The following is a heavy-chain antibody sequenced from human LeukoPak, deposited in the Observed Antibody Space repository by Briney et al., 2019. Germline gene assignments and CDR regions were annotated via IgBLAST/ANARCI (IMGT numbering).Heavy chain of an antibody. D-gene: IGHD3-22*01. J-gene: IGHJ4*02. Sequence: GESLKISCKGSGYSFTSYWIGWVRQMPGEGLEWMGIIYPGDSDTRYSPSFQGQVTISADKSISTAYLQWSSLKASDTAMYFCWRHYYDSSGFSVDYWGQGTLVTVSS. CDR2: IYPGDSDT. CDR1: GYSFTSYW. CDR3: WRHYYDSSGFSVDY. V-gene: IGHV5-51*01.